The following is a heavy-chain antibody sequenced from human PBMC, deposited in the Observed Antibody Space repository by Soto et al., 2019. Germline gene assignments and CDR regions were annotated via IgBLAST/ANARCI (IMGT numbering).Heavy chain of an antibody. Sequence: ASVKVSCKASGYTFTSYYMHWVRQAPGQGLEWMGIINPNSGSTSYAQKFQGRVTMTRDTSTSTAYMELRSLRSDDTAVYYCARVPAYCGGDCYKDYWGQGTLVTVS. D-gene: IGHD2-21*02. CDR3: ARVPAYCGGDCYKDY. CDR2: INPNSGST. J-gene: IGHJ4*02. CDR1: GYTFTSYY. V-gene: IGHV1-46*01.